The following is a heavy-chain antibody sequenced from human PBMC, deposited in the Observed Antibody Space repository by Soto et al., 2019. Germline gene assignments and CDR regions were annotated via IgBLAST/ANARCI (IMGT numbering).Heavy chain of an antibody. CDR1: GYTFTSYY. Sequence: GASVKVSCKASGYTFTSYYMHWVRQAPGQGLEWMGIINPSGGSTSYAQKFQGRVTMTRDTSTSTVYMELSSLRSEDTAVYYCARDLREMATISYYYGMDVWGQGTTVTVS. D-gene: IGHD5-12*01. J-gene: IGHJ6*02. V-gene: IGHV1-46*01. CDR2: INPSGGST. CDR3: ARDLREMATISYYYGMDV.